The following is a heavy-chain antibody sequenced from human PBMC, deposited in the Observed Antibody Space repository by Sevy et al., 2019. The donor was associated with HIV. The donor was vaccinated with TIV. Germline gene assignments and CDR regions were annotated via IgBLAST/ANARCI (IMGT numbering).Heavy chain of an antibody. Sequence: GGSLRLSCAASGFTFSRYWMSWVRQAPGKGLEWVASIKQDGSEEYYVDSVKGRFTISRDNAKNSLYLQMNSLRAEDTAVYYCAREYDILTGYFEGIAYFDYWGQGTLVTVSS. CDR3: AREYDILTGYFEGIAYFDY. CDR1: GFTFSRYW. CDR2: IKQDGSEE. J-gene: IGHJ4*02. V-gene: IGHV3-7*03. D-gene: IGHD3-9*01.